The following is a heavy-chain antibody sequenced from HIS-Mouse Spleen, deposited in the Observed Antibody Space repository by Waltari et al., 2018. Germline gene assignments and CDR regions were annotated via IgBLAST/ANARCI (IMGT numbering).Heavy chain of an antibody. CDR2: IYYRGST. D-gene: IGHD6-13*01. CDR1: GGSISSSSYY. CDR3: AREIPYSSSWYDWYFDL. V-gene: IGHV4-39*07. J-gene: IGHJ2*01. Sequence: QLQLQESGPGLVQPSETLSLTCTVSGGSISSSSYYWGWIRQPPGKVLEWIGSIYYRGSTYYNPSLKSRVTISVDTSKNQFSLKLSSVTAADTAVYYCAREIPYSSSWYDWYFDLWGRGTLVTVSS.